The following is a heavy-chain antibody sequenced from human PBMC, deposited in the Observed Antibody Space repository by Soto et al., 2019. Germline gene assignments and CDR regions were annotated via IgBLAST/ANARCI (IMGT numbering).Heavy chain of an antibody. J-gene: IGHJ4*02. D-gene: IGHD4-17*01. CDR1: GFTFSTYG. V-gene: IGHV3-30*18. CDR3: AKDHLPSTVTTPGY. CDR2: MSYDGNNK. Sequence: QVQLVESGGGVVQPGRSLRLSCAASGFTFSTYGMHWVRQAPGKGLEWVAVMSYDGNNKYYADSVKGRFTISRDNSKNTLFLQMNSLRAADTAVYYGAKDHLPSTVTTPGYWGQGTLVTVSS.